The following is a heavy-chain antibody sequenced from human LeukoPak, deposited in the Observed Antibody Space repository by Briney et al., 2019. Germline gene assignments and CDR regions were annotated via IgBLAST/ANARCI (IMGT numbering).Heavy chain of an antibody. CDR2: LNADGGNT. CDR1: GLTFDNYR. J-gene: IGHJ4*02. V-gene: IGHV3-23*01. Sequence: GGSLRLSCAASGLTFDNYRMSWVRQAAGRGLEGVWTLNADGGNTYYADSVKGRFTISRDNSKSTLILQMNSLRVEDTALYYCTKRVKYGGTWDHFADWGQGTLVTVSS. CDR3: TKRVKYGGTWDHFAD. D-gene: IGHD1-26*01.